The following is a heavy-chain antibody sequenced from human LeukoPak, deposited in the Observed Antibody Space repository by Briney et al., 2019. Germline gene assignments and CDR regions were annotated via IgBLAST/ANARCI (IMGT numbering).Heavy chain of an antibody. V-gene: IGHV3-30*19. J-gene: IGHJ4*02. CDR1: GFTFSSYG. D-gene: IGHD4-17*01. Sequence: PGGSLRLSCAASGFTFSSYGMHWVRQAPGKGLEWVAVISYDGSNKYYADSVKGRFTISRDNSKNTLYLQMNSLRAEDTAVYYCARSNYGDYVEGALGYWGQGTLVTVSS. CDR2: ISYDGSNK. CDR3: ARSNYGDYVEGALGY.